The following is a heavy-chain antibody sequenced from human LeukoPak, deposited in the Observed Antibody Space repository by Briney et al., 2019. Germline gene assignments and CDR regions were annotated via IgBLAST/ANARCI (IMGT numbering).Heavy chain of an antibody. CDR1: GGSFSGYY. CDR3: ARQIASSGYLPWAFDI. V-gene: IGHV4-34*12. J-gene: IGHJ3*02. D-gene: IGHD3-22*01. CDR2: IFFTGST. Sequence: SSETLSLTCAVYGGSFSGYYWSWIRQPPGKGLEWIGDIFFTGSTYYSPSLKSRVTISVGTSTTQFSLKLTSVTAADTAVYYCARQIASSGYLPWAFDIWGQGTVVTVSS.